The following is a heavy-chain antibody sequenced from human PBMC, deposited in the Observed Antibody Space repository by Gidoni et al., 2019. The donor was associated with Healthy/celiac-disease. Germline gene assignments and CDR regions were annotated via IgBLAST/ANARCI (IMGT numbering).Heavy chain of an antibody. CDR2: ISGSGGST. J-gene: IGHJ4*02. CDR1: GFTFRSYA. D-gene: IGHD6-13*01. V-gene: IGHV3-23*01. Sequence: EVQLLESGGGLVQPGGSLRLSCAASGFTFRSYAMSWVRQAPGKVLECVSAISGSGGSTYYADSVKGRFTISRDNSKNTLYLQMNSLRAEDTAVYYCAKALAQYSSSWYGGGFDYWGQGTLVTVSS. CDR3: AKALAQYSSSWYGGGFDY.